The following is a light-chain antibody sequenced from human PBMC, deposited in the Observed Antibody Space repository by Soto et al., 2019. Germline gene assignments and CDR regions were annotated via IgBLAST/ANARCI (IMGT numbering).Light chain of an antibody. V-gene: IGKV1-39*01. CDR2: GAS. CDR3: QQSYSSPPEYT. CDR1: QTIITY. J-gene: IGKJ2*01. Sequence: DIQMTQSPSSLSASIGDRVTITCRASQTIITYLNWHQQKPGNAPKLLIHGASNLESGVPSRFSGSGSGTDFTLTISSLHPEDFATYYCQQSYSSPPEYTFGQGTKLEIK.